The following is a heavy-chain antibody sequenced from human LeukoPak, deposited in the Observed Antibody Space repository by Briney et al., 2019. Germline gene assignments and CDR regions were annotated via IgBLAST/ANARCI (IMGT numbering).Heavy chain of an antibody. CDR3: ASGQFRSGFDY. J-gene: IGHJ4*02. CDR1: GGSFSGYY. D-gene: IGHD3-3*01. V-gene: IGHV4-34*01. CDR2: INHSGST. Sequence: SETLSLTCAVYGGSFSGYYWSWIRQPPGKGREWIGEINHSGSTNYNPSPKSRVTISVDTSKNQFSLKLSSVTAADTAVYYCASGQFRSGFDYWGQGTLVTVSS.